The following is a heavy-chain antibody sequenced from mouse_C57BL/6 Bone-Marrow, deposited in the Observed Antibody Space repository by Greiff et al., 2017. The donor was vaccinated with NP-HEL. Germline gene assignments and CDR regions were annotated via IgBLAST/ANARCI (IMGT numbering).Heavy chain of an antibody. J-gene: IGHJ2*01. CDR3: VGGYDLDY. V-gene: IGHV10-1*01. Sequence: EVQLVESGGGLVQPKGSLKLSCAASGFSFNTYAMNWVRQTPGKSLEWVARISSKSNNYATYYAVSVKGTFTIYRDDSESMLYLQMNNVKTEDAAMYYCVGGYDLDYWGQGTTLTVSS. CDR1: GFSFNTYA. CDR2: ISSKSNNYAT. D-gene: IGHD2-3*01.